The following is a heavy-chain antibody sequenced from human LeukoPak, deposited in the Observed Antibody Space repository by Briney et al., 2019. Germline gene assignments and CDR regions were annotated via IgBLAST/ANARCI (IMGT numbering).Heavy chain of an antibody. V-gene: IGHV4-34*01. Sequence: SETLSLTCTVSGGSISGYYWSWIRQPPGKGLEWIGEINHSGSTNYNPSLKSRVTTSVDTSKNQFSLKLSSVTAADTAVYYCARLRLRIAAAGTSYYGMDVWGQGTTVTVSS. CDR1: GGSISGYY. D-gene: IGHD6-13*01. J-gene: IGHJ6*02. CDR3: ARLRLRIAAAGTSYYGMDV. CDR2: INHSGST.